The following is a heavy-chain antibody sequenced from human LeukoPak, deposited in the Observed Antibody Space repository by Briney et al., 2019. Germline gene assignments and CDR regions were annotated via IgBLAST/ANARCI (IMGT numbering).Heavy chain of an antibody. V-gene: IGHV3-21*01. J-gene: IGHJ4*02. D-gene: IGHD4-11*01. Sequence: PGGSLRLSCAASGFTFSSYGMNWVRQAPGKGLEWVSSISSSSSYIYYADSVKGRFTISRDNAKNSLYLQMNSLRAEDTAVYYCARGGDYSNYLDYWGQGTLVTVSS. CDR1: GFTFSSYG. CDR2: ISSSSSYI. CDR3: ARGGDYSNYLDY.